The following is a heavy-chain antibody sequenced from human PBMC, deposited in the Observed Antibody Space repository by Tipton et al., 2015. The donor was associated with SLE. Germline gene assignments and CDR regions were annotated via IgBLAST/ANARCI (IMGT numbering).Heavy chain of an antibody. D-gene: IGHD6-13*01. CDR1: GGSISSTSYY. Sequence: TLSLTCTVSGGSISSTSYYWGWIRQPPGKGLEWIGSIYYTGSTYYSPSLKSRVTMSVDTSKNQFSLKLSSVTAAGTAVYYCARHVSSSWFFDYWGQGTLVTVSS. CDR3: ARHVSSSWFFDY. V-gene: IGHV4-39*01. J-gene: IGHJ4*02. CDR2: IYYTGST.